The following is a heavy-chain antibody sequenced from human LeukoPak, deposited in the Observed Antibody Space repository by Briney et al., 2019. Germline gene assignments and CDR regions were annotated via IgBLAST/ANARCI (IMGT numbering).Heavy chain of an antibody. D-gene: IGHD3-16*01. J-gene: IGHJ5*01. CDR3: ARGGGWSNWFDS. V-gene: IGHV4-59*01. CDR2: IYYSGNT. CDR1: GGSISRYY. Sequence: SETLSLTCTVSGGSISRYYWSWIRQPPGKGLEWIGFIYYSGNTNYNTSLKSRVTISVDTSKKQFSLKLTSVTAADTAVYNCARGGGWSNWFDSWGQGTLVTVSS.